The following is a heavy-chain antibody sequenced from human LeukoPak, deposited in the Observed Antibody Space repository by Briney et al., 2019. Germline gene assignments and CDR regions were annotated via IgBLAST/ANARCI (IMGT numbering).Heavy chain of an antibody. CDR3: ARASITYYYYYYMGV. Sequence: KPSETLSLTCTVSGGSISSYHWSWIRQPPGKGLEWIGYIYYSGSTNHNPSLKSRVTISVDTSKNQFSLKLSSVTAADTAVYYCARASITYYYYYYMGVWGKGTTVTVSS. CDR2: IYYSGST. D-gene: IGHD1-14*01. J-gene: IGHJ6*03. V-gene: IGHV4-59*01. CDR1: GGSISSYH.